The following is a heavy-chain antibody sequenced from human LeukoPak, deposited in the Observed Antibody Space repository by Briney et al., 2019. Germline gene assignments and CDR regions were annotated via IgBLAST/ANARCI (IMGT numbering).Heavy chain of an antibody. CDR3: ARENYGDYGFDY. V-gene: IGHV1-8*01. CDR1: GYTFTSYD. Sequence: ASVKVSCKAPGYTFTSYDINWVRQATGQGLEWMGWMNPNSGNTGYAQKFQGRVTMTRNTSISTAYMELSSLRSEDTAVYYCARENYGDYGFDYWGQGTLVTVSS. J-gene: IGHJ4*02. D-gene: IGHD4-17*01. CDR2: MNPNSGNT.